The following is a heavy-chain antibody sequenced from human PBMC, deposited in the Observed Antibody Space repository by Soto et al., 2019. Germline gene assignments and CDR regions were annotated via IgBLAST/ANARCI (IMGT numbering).Heavy chain of an antibody. CDR1: RYIFTAYF. V-gene: IGHV1-2*02. CDR2: INPNNGAT. CDR3: ASHAPGARFDP. J-gene: IGHJ5*02. Sequence: QVQLGQSGAEVKKPGASVKVSCKAPRYIFTAYFMHWVRQAPGQGLEWMGWINPNNGATHYGLSFQGRVTMTRDTSITTAYMELSSLRSDDTAVYYCASHAPGARFDPWGQGTLVIVSS.